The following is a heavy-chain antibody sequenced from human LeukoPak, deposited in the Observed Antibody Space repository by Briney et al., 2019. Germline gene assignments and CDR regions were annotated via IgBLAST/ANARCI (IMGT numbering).Heavy chain of an antibody. CDR1: GFTFSSYC. J-gene: IGHJ4*02. Sequence: GGSLRLSCAASGFTFSSYCMNWVRQAPGKGLEWVSYISSSRGTIYYADSVRGRFTISRDNAKNSLYLQMNSLRDEDTAVYYCARVWHCTSTSCYDYWGQGTLVTVSS. CDR2: ISSSRGTI. V-gene: IGHV3-48*02. CDR3: ARVWHCTSTSCYDY. D-gene: IGHD2-2*01.